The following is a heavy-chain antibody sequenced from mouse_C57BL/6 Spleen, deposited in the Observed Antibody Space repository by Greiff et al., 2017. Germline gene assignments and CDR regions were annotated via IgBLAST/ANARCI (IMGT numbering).Heavy chain of an antibody. J-gene: IGHJ1*03. D-gene: IGHD2-1*01. Sequence: VQLQQSGAELVRPGASVTLSCTASGYNIKDDYMHWVKQRPEQGLEWIGGIDPENGDTAYASKFKGKATITADKSSNTAYMQLSRLTSEDTAVYCGTRDGNYLYYYFDVWGTGTTVTVSS. CDR2: IDPENGDT. CDR3: TRDGNYLYYYFDV. CDR1: GYNIKDDY. V-gene: IGHV14-4*01.